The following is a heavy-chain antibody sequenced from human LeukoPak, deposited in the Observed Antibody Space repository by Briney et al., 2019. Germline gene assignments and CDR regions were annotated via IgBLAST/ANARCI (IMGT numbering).Heavy chain of an antibody. CDR1: GFTVSSNY. J-gene: IGHJ6*02. Sequence: GGSLRLSCAVSGFTVSSNYMSWVRQAPGKGLEWVSVIYSGGSTYYADSVKGRFTISRDNSKNTLYLQMNSLRAEDTAVYYCARDFRGYYYGMDVWGQGTTVTVSS. D-gene: IGHD5-24*01. CDR2: IYSGGST. V-gene: IGHV3-53*01. CDR3: ARDFRGYYYGMDV.